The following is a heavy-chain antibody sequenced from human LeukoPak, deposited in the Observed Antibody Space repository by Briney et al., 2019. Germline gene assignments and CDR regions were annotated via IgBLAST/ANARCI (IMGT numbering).Heavy chain of an antibody. V-gene: IGHV4-39*01. CDR2: VYYDGTS. Sequence: SETLSLTCTVSGGSINSHSYYWGWIRQPPGKGLEWMGSVYYDGTSYSNPSLKSRAAVFVDTPRDQFSLDLSFVTAADTALYYCVRHISTNTGYFDSCGQGTLVSVSS. CDR1: GGSINSHSYY. J-gene: IGHJ4*02. CDR3: VRHISTNTGYFDS. D-gene: IGHD5-24*01.